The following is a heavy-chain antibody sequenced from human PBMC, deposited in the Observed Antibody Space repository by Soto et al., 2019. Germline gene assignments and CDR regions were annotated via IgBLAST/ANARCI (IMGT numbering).Heavy chain of an antibody. J-gene: IGHJ4*02. D-gene: IGHD6-13*01. CDR2: IIPILGIA. Sequence: SVKVSCKASGGTFSSYTISWVRQAPGQGLEWMGRIIPILGIANYAQKFQGRVTITADKSTSTAYMELSSLRSEDTAVYYCARAGQDEYYFDYWGQGTLVTVSS. V-gene: IGHV1-69*02. CDR3: ARAGQDEYYFDY. CDR1: GGTFSSYT.